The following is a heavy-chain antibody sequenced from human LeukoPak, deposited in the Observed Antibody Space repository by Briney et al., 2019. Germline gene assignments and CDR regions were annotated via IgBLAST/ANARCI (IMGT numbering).Heavy chain of an antibody. J-gene: IGHJ4*02. D-gene: IGHD2-15*01. CDR3: ARDRAYCSGGSCSPYYFDY. CDR1: GFTFSSYS. V-gene: IGHV3-21*04. Sequence: GGSLRLSCAASGFTFSSYSMNWVRQAPGKGLEWVSSISSSSSYIYYADSVKGRFTISRDNSKNTLYLQMNSLRAEDTAVYYCARDRAYCSGGSCSPYYFDYWGQGTLVTVSS. CDR2: ISSSSSYI.